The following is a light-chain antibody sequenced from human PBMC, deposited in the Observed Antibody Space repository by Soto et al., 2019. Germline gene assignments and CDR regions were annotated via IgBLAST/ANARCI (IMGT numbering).Light chain of an antibody. CDR1: ISDIGLYNY. J-gene: IGLJ1*01. CDR2: EVS. V-gene: IGLV2-14*01. Sequence: QSVLTQPAAVSGSPRQSITISCTGTISDIGLYNYVSWYQQHPGKAPKLVIYEVSNRPSGVSDRFSGSKSDNTASLTISGLQAEDEANYYCSSFTTTSTLVFGAGTKVTVL. CDR3: SSFTTTSTLV.